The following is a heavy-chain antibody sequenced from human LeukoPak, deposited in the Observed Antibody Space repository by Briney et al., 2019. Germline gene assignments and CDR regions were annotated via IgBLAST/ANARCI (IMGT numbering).Heavy chain of an antibody. CDR1: GGSISNYY. Sequence: SETLSLTCTVSGGSISNYYWSWIRQPAGKGLEWIGRKYARGNSNYNPPVQSRVTMSVDTSKNQFSLKLRSVTAADTAVYYCARGRYCSADICTGGDSFDIWGQGTMVSVSS. CDR3: ARGRYCSADICTGGDSFDI. J-gene: IGHJ3*02. D-gene: IGHD2-15*01. CDR2: KYARGNS. V-gene: IGHV4-4*07.